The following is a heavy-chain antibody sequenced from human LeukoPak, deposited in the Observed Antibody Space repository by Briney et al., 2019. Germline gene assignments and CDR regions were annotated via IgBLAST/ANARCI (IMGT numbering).Heavy chain of an antibody. CDR1: GYTFTSYD. V-gene: IGHV1-8*03. CDR3: ARYYGSGMYYNALNWFDA. CDR2: MNPNSGNT. Sequence: ASVKVSCKASGYTFTSYDINWVRQATGQGLEWMGWMNPNSGNTGYAQKFQGRVTITRNTSISTAYMELSSLRSEDTAVYFCARYYGSGMYYNALNWFDAWGQGTLVTVSS. D-gene: IGHD3-10*01. J-gene: IGHJ5*02.